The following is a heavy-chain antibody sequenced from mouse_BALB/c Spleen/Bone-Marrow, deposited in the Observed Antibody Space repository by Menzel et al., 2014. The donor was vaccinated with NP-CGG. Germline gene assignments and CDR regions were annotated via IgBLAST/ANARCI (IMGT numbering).Heavy chain of an antibody. Sequence: DVKLQESGPSLVKPSQTLSLTCSVTGDSITSGYWNWIRKFPGNKLEYMGFISYSGGTYYNPSLRSRVSITRDTSKNQYYQHLNSVTTEDTATYHCARTHYYGRFDYWGQGTTLTVSS. V-gene: IGHV3-8*02. CDR3: ARTHYYGRFDY. CDR1: GDSITSGY. CDR2: ISYSGGT. D-gene: IGHD1-2*01. J-gene: IGHJ2*01.